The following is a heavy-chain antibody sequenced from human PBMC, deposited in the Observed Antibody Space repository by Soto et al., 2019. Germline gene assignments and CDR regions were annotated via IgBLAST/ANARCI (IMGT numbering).Heavy chain of an antibody. CDR2: IHPGDSDT. J-gene: IGHJ6*02. V-gene: IGHV5-51*01. Sequence: PGESLKISCKGSGYRFTTYWIVWVRQMPGKGLESMGVIHPGDSDTRYSPSFEGQVTISADKSISTAYLQWSSLEASDTAMYYWVRLESRGAYFSLPRVSHYYYGMDVWGQGTMVTVSS. CDR3: VRLESRGAYFSLPRVSHYYYGMDV. D-gene: IGHD3-3*01. CDR1: GYRFTTYW.